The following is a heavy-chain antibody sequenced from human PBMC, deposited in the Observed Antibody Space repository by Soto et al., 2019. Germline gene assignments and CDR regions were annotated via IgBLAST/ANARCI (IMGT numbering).Heavy chain of an antibody. J-gene: IGHJ4*02. CDR1: GFIFSSYS. V-gene: IGHV3-21*01. D-gene: IGHD1-1*01. CDR2: ISPRRYYI. CDR3: ARVSGTLERYSDLDY. Sequence: EVQLVESGGGLVKPGGSLRLSCAASGFIFSSYSMNWVRQAPGKGLEGVSSISPRRYYIYFAASMRGRFTISRDNAQNSLYLQMNKLRAEDTAVYHCARVSGTLERYSDLDYWGQGTLVTVSS.